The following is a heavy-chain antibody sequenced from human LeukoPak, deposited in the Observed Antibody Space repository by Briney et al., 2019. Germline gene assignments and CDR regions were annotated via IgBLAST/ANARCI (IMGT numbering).Heavy chain of an antibody. Sequence: GGSLRLSCAASGFTFSNYWMVWFRQAPGKGLEWLGNIRQDGDVKNYLDSVKGRFTFSRDHAKNSLYLQMDSLRAEDTAVYYCARGTLAAPGADYWGQGTLVRVSS. J-gene: IGHJ4*02. CDR1: GFTFSNYW. CDR3: ARGTLAAPGADY. V-gene: IGHV3-7*01. D-gene: IGHD6-13*01. CDR2: IRQDGDVK.